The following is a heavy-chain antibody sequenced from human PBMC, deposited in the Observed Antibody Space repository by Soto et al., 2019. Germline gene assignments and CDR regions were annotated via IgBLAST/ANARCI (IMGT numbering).Heavy chain of an antibody. D-gene: IGHD1-1*01. Sequence: QVQLVQSGAEVTKPGASVKASCKASGYTFTTYDINWVRQATGQGLEWLGWMSPNSGATGYAQKFQGRVTMTRDTSISTAYMELSNLRSEDTAMYFCARGVDAGVDVWGQGTTVTVSS. CDR2: MSPNSGAT. V-gene: IGHV1-8*01. CDR1: GYTFTTYD. CDR3: ARGVDAGVDV. J-gene: IGHJ6*02.